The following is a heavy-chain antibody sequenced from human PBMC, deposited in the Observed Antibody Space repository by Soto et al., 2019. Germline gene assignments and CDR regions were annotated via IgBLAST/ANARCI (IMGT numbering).Heavy chain of an antibody. J-gene: IGHJ6*02. CDR1: GFTFSRYA. V-gene: IGHV3-30*14. CDR2: ISYDGSNE. CDR3: ARTPWDSSGYPYGMDV. Sequence: PGGSLRLSCAASGFTFSRYAMHWVRQAPGKGLEWVAVISYDGSNEYYADSAKGRFTISRDNSKNTLYLQMNSLRAEDTAVCYCARTPWDSSGYPYGMDVWGQGTTVTVSS. D-gene: IGHD3-22*01.